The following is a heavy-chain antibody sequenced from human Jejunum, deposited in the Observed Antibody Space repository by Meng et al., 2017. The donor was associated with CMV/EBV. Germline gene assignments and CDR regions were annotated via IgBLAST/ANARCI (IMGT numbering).Heavy chain of an antibody. CDR1: FTFNDYA. CDR2: IQYDESNE. Sequence: FTFNDYAMHWVRKAPGEGLEWVAVIQYDESNEYYADSVKGRFTISRDNAMNTLYLQMNSLRPEDTAVYFCARDRGRGSTWFWFFDLWGRGTPVTVSS. CDR3: ARDRGRGSTWFWFFDL. V-gene: IGHV3-30*14. D-gene: IGHD2/OR15-2a*01. J-gene: IGHJ2*01.